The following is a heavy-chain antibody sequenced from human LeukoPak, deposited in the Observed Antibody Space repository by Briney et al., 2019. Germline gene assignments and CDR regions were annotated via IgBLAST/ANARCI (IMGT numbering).Heavy chain of an antibody. V-gene: IGHV3-33*01. D-gene: IGHD6-19*01. CDR1: GFTFSSYG. Sequence: PGGSLRLSRAASGFTFSSYGMHWVRQAPGKGLEWVAVIWYDGSNKYYADSVKGRFTISRDNSKNTLYLQMNSLRAEDTAVYYCARGVSLDGLGWLVTLFDYWGQGTLVTVSS. J-gene: IGHJ4*02. CDR3: ARGVSLDGLGWLVTLFDY. CDR2: IWYDGSNK.